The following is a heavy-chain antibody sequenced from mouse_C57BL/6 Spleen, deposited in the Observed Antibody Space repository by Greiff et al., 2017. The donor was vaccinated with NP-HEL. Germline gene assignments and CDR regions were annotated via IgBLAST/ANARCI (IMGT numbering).Heavy chain of an antibody. V-gene: IGHV2-9-1*01. CDR3: ARNWGSGSSPLFAY. J-gene: IGHJ3*01. CDR1: GFSLTSYA. CDR2: IWTGGGT. D-gene: IGHD1-1*01. Sequence: VQVVESGPGLVAPSQSLSITCTVSGFSLTSYAISWVRQPPGKGLEWLGVIWTGGGTNYNSALKSRLSISKDNSKSQVFLKMNSLQTDDTARYYCARNWGSGSSPLFAYWGQGTLVTVSA.